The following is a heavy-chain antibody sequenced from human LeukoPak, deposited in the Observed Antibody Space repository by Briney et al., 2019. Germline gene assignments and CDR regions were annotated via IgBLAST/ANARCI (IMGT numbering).Heavy chain of an antibody. CDR3: ARAEWYYDSSGYYYF. V-gene: IGHV1-46*01. CDR2: INPSGGST. Sequence: ASAKVSCKASGYTFTSYYMHWVRQAPGQGLEWMGIINPSGGSTSYAQRFQGRVTMTRDTSTSTVYMELSSLRSEDTAVYYCARAEWYYDSSGYYYFWGQGTLVTVSS. CDR1: GYTFTSYY. D-gene: IGHD3-22*01. J-gene: IGHJ4*02.